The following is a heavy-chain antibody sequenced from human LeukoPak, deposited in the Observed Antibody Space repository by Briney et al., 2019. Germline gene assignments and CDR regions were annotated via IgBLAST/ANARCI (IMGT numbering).Heavy chain of an antibody. D-gene: IGHD6-6*01. J-gene: IGHJ4*02. CDR3: AKGSAAARPYFFDF. CDR2: IIDSGGDT. V-gene: IGHV3-23*01. Sequence: GGSLRLSCAGSGFTFSHYALSWVRQAPGKGLEWVSAIIDSGGDTYYADSVKGRFAISRDNSKNTLDLQINSLRAEDTAVYYCAKGSAAARPYFFDFWGQGTLVTVSS. CDR1: GFTFSHYA.